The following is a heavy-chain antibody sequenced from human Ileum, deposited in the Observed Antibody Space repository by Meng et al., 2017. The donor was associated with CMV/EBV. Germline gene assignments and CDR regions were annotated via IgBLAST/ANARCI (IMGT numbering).Heavy chain of an antibody. J-gene: IGHJ6*02. Sequence: GGSLRLSCIISGFTFDTYAMSWVRQAPGEGLEWVPVIYSGATVTTYYTHSVKRRFTISRDDSKNTLFLQMNSLRVEDTAIYYCVRVGIAGDFNGLDVWGQGTTVTVSS. CDR3: VRVGIAGDFNGLDV. CDR1: GFTFDTYA. CDR2: IYSGATVTT. D-gene: IGHD6-13*01. V-gene: IGHV3-23*03.